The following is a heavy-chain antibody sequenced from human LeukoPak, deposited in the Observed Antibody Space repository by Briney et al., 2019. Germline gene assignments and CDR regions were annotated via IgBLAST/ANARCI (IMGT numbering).Heavy chain of an antibody. V-gene: IGHV4-34*01. CDR2: INPSGRI. CDR1: GGSFSGYY. CDR3: ARGRQEVSMIVVVMTAVSYYLDV. D-gene: IGHD3-22*01. Sequence: SETLSLTCAVYGGSFSGYYWTWIRQAPGKGLEWIGEINPSGRISYNPSLKSRLTISVDASKNQFSLNLRSLNAADTAVYYCARGRQEVSMIVVVMTAVSYYLDVWGRGTTVTVS. J-gene: IGHJ6*03.